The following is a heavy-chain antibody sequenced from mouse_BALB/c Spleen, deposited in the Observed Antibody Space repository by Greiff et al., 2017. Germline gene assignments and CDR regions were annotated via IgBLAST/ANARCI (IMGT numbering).Heavy chain of an antibody. V-gene: IGHV14-3*02. J-gene: IGHJ2*01. CDR3: ARLEGSYY. Sequence: VQLKESGAELVKPGASVKLSCTASGFNIKDTYMHWVKQRPEQGLEWIGRIDPANGNTKYDPKFQGKATITADTSSNTAYLQLSSLTSEDTAVYYCARLEGSYYWGQGTTLTVSS. CDR2: IDPANGNT. CDR1: GFNIKDTY.